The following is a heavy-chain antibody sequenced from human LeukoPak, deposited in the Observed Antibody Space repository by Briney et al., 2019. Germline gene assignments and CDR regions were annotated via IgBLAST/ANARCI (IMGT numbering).Heavy chain of an antibody. CDR1: GFTVSSNY. V-gene: IGHV3-53*04. CDR2: IYSGGST. Sequence: PGGSLRLSCAASGFTVSSNYMSWVRQAPGKGLEWASVIYSGGSTYYADSVKGRFTISRHNSKNTLYLQMNSLRAEDTAVYYCARSSVRGVITSFDYWGQGTLVTVSS. CDR3: ARSSVRGVITSFDY. J-gene: IGHJ4*02. D-gene: IGHD3-10*01.